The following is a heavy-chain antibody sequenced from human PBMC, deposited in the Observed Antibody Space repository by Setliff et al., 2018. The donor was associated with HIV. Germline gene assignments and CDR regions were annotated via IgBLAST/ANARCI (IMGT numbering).Heavy chain of an antibody. CDR2: ISSSGSTI. D-gene: IGHD2-15*01. CDR1: GFTFNSYE. Sequence: GGSLRLSCAASGFTFNSYEMNWVRQAPGKGLEWVSYISSSGSTIYYADSVKGRFTISRDNAKNSLYLQRNSLRAEDTAVYYCASEATDCSGGSCLSGSDYWGQGTLVTVSS. V-gene: IGHV3-48*03. CDR3: ASEATDCSGGSCLSGSDY. J-gene: IGHJ4*02.